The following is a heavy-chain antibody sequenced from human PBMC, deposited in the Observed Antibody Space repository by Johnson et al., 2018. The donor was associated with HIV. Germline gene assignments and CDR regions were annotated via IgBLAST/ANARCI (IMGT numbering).Heavy chain of an antibody. CDR1: GFTFDDYG. D-gene: IGHD3-16*01. J-gene: IGHJ3*02. CDR2: INWNGDST. CDR3: AKDRLFGFRNDAFDI. V-gene: IGHV3-20*04. Sequence: VQLVESGGNLVQPGRSLRLSCAASGFTFDDYGVSWVRQAPGKGLEWVSGINWNGDSTGYADSVKGRFTISRDTAKNTLYLQMNNLRPEDTALYYCAKDRLFGFRNDAFDIWGQGTMVTVSS.